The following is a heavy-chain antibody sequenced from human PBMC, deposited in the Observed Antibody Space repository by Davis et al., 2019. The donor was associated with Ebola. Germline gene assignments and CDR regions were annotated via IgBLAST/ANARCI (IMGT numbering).Heavy chain of an antibody. CDR3: VCVQYSGYDAFDL. CDR2: LGWDRTRL. J-gene: IGHJ3*01. V-gene: IGHV3-9*01. D-gene: IGHD3-22*01. CDR1: GFTFDDYA. Sequence: PGGSLRLSCTASGFTFDDYAFHWVRQRPGKGLEWVSGLGWDRTRLAYSDSVQGRFTLSRDNAKNSLYLQMRNLRTEDTALYYCVCVQYSGYDAFDLWGQGTMVSVSS.